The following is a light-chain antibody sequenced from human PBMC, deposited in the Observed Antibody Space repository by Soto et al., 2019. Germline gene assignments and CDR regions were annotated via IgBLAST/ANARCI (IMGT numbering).Light chain of an antibody. CDR1: SSNIGAGYD. J-gene: IGLJ1*01. Sequence: QSVLTQPPSVSGAPGQRVTISCTGSSSNIGAGYDVHWYQQLPGTAPKLLIYGNSNRPSGVPDRFSGSKSGTSASLAITGLQAEDEAEYYCQSYDSSLSGSYVFGTVTKVTVL. CDR3: QSYDSSLSGSYV. CDR2: GNS. V-gene: IGLV1-40*01.